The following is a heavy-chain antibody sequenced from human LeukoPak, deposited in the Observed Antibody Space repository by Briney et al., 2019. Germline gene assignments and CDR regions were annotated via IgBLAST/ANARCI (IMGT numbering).Heavy chain of an antibody. D-gene: IGHD3-9*01. CDR3: ARDLTGLRGNWFDP. CDR2: INPSGGST. J-gene: IGHJ5*02. Sequence: ASVKVSCKASGGTFSSYAISWVRQAPGQGLEWMGIINPSGGSTSYAQKFQGRVTMTRDTSTSTVYMELSSLRSEDTAVYYCARDLTGLRGNWFDPWGQGTLVTVSS. V-gene: IGHV1-46*01. CDR1: GGTFSSYA.